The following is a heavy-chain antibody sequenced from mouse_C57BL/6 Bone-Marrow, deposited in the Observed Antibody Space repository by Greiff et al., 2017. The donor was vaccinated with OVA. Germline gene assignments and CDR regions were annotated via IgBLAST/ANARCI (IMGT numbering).Heavy chain of an antibody. D-gene: IGHD2-3*01. V-gene: IGHV1-82*01. J-gene: IGHJ2*01. CDR3: ARDDYGYYASYFGY. CDR2: IYPGDGAT. CDR1: GYAFSSSW. Sequence: QVQLQQSGPELVKPGASVKISCKASGYAFSSSWMNWVKQRPGKGLEWIGRIYPGDGATNYNGQLKGKATLTADKSTSTAYMQHSSRISEDSAVYFCARDDYGYYASYFGYWGQGTTLTVSS.